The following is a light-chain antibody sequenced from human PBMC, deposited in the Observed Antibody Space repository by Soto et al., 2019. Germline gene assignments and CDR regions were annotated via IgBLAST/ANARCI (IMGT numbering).Light chain of an antibody. V-gene: IGKV3-15*01. CDR1: QSVSTN. CDR2: GAS. CDR3: QQYNNWPPYT. J-gene: IGKJ2*01. Sequence: EIVMTQSPATLSVSPGERATLSCRASQSVSTNLAWYQQKPGQPPRLHIYGASTRATGIPARFSGSGSGTEFTLTISSLESEDFAVYYCQQYNNWPPYTFGQGTKVDIK.